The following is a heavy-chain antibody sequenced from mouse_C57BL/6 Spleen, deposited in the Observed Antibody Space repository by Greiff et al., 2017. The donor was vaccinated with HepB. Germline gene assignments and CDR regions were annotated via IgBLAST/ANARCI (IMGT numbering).Heavy chain of an antibody. V-gene: IGHV1-55*01. Sequence: VKLQQPGAELVKPGASVKMSCKASGYTFTSYWITWVKQRPGQGLEWIGDIYPGSGSTNYNEKFKSKATLTVDTSSSTAYMQLSSLTSEDSAVYYCARGGGYYVGYFDYGGQGTTLTVSS. CDR1: GYTFTSYW. CDR3: ARGGGYYVGYFDY. J-gene: IGHJ2*01. CDR2: IYPGSGST. D-gene: IGHD2-3*01.